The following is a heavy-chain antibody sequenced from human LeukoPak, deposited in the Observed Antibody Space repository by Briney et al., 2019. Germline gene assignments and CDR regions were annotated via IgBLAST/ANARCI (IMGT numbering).Heavy chain of an antibody. D-gene: IGHD2-21*01. V-gene: IGHV3-7*05. CDR1: GFTFSNYW. J-gene: IGHJ4*02. CDR3: VRDCGFHTFDY. CDR2: IKEDGSEK. Sequence: GGSLRLSCAASGFTFSNYWMTWVRQAPGKGLEYVVNIKEDGSEKYYVDSVKGRFTISRDNAENSLYLQMSSLRGDDTAVYYCVRDCGFHTFDYWGQGTLVTVSS.